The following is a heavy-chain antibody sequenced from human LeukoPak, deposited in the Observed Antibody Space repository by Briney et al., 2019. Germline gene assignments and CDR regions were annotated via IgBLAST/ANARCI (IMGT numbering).Heavy chain of an antibody. Sequence: GGSLRLSCAASGFTFSNAYMNWVRQAPGKGLEWVGRIKPKTDGETTEYAAPVKGRFSISRDDSKNMLYLQMNSLKTEDTAVFYCITPLPYSAQGGQGTLVTVSS. V-gene: IGHV3-15*07. CDR3: ITPLPYSAQ. CDR1: GFTFSNAY. CDR2: IKPKTDGETT. D-gene: IGHD2-21*01. J-gene: IGHJ4*02.